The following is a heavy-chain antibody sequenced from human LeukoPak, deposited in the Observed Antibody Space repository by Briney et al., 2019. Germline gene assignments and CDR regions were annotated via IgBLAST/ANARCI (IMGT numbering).Heavy chain of an antibody. CDR1: GFTFSSYA. CDR3: VKFRGIQHYNYHMDV. J-gene: IGHJ6*03. V-gene: IGHV3-23*01. CDR2: LTGSGGNT. Sequence: PGGSLRLSCAASGFTFSSYAMSWVRQAPGKGLEWVSGLTGSGGNTYYADSERGRFTISRDNSKSTLSLQKNSLRAEDAAVYYCVKFRGIQHYNYHMDVWGKGTTVTVSS. D-gene: IGHD3-10*01.